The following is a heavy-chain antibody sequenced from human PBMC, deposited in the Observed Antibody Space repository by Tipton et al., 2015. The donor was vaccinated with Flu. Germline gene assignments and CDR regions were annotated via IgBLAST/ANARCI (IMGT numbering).Heavy chain of an antibody. V-gene: IGHV4-38-2*02. D-gene: IGHD6-13*01. J-gene: IGHJ5*02. Sequence: LRLSCTVSGYSISSGYYWGWSRQPPGKGLEWIGSIYHSGSTYYNPSLKSRVTISVDTSKNQFSLKLSSVTAADTAVYYCARDPNSSSWSPPWGQGTLVTVSS. CDR3: ARDPNSSSWSPP. CDR2: IYHSGST. CDR1: GYSISSGYY.